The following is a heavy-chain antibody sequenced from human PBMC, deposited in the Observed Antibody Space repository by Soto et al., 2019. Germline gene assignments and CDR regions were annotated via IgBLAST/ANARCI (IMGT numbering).Heavy chain of an antibody. J-gene: IGHJ5*02. CDR1: GGSISSGDYY. V-gene: IGHV4-30-4*01. CDR3: AKERPDGARLDP. CDR2: IYHSGST. D-gene: IGHD6-6*01. Sequence: QVQLQESGPGLVKPSQTLSLTCTVSGGSISSGDYYWSWIRQPPGKGLEWIGYIYHSGSTYYNPSLKGQVTISVNTSKNQFSLKLSSVTAADTAVYYCAKERPDGARLDPWGQGTLVTVSS.